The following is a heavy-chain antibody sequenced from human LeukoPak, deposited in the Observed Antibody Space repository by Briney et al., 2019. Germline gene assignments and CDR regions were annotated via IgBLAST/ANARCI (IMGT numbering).Heavy chain of an antibody. J-gene: IGHJ4*02. CDR2: IRSKANSYAT. V-gene: IGHV3-73*01. CDR3: ARRGQWLVSFGRWYFDY. D-gene: IGHD6-19*01. CDR1: GFTFSGSA. Sequence: PGGSLRLSCAASGFTFSGSAMHWVRQASGQGLEWVGRIRSKANSYATAYAASVKGRFTISRDNAKNTLYLQMNSLRAEDTAVYYCARRGQWLVSFGRWYFDYWGQGTLVTVSS.